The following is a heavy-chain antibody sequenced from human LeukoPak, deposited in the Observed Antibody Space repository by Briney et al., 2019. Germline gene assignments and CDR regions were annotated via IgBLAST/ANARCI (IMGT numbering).Heavy chain of an antibody. CDR2: IIPIFGTA. D-gene: IGHD3-22*01. CDR3: ARDARFYYDSSGYYFDY. V-gene: IGHV1-69*05. J-gene: IGHJ4*02. Sequence: GAAVKVSCKASGGTFSSYAISWVRQAPGQGLDWMGRIIPIFGTANYAQKFQGRVTITTDESTSTAYMELSSLRSEDTAVYYCARDARFYYDSSGYYFDYWGQGTLVTVSS. CDR1: GGTFSSYA.